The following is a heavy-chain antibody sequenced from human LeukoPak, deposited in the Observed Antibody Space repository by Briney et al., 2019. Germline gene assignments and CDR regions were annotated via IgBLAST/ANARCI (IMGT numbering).Heavy chain of an antibody. CDR2: IIPIFGTA. Sequence: GASVKVSCKASGGTFSSYAISWVRQAPGQGLEWMGGIIPIFGTANYAQKFQGRVTITADESTSTAYMELSSLRSEDTAVYYCARGVVVVAATLPYGMDVWGQGTTVTVS. J-gene: IGHJ6*02. CDR1: GGTFSSYA. V-gene: IGHV1-69*13. CDR3: ARGVVVVAATLPYGMDV. D-gene: IGHD2-15*01.